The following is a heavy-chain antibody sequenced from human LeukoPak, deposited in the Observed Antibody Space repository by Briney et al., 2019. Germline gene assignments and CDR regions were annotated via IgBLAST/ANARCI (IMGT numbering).Heavy chain of an antibody. Sequence: ASVKVSCKASGYTFTSYDINWVRQATGQGLEWMGWMNPNSGNTGYAQKFQGRVTMTRNTSISTAYMELSSLRSEDTAVYYCARTLGYCSGGSCPYYFDYWGQGTLVTVSS. D-gene: IGHD2-15*01. CDR2: MNPNSGNT. V-gene: IGHV1-8*01. J-gene: IGHJ4*02. CDR3: ARTLGYCSGGSCPYYFDY. CDR1: GYTFTSYD.